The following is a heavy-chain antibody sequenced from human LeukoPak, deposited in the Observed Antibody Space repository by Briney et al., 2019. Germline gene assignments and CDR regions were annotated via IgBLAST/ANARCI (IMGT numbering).Heavy chain of an antibody. CDR2: ISAYNGNT. V-gene: IGHV1-18*01. J-gene: IGHJ4*02. CDR1: GYTFTSYG. CDR3: ARAGDYGDYSDY. D-gene: IGHD3-16*01. Sequence: PGESLKISCKASGYTFTSYGLSWVRQAPGQGLEWMGWISAYNGNTNYVQKLQGRVTMTTDTPTSTAYMELRSLRSDDTAVYYCARAGDYGDYSDYWGQGTLVTVSS.